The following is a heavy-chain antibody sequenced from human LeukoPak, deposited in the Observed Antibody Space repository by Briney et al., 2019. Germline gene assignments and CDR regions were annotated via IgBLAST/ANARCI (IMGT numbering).Heavy chain of an antibody. D-gene: IGHD6-13*01. V-gene: IGHV3-13*01. J-gene: IGHJ5*02. Sequence: GGSLRLSCAASGFTFSSYDMHWVRQATGKGLEWVSAIGTAGDTYYPGSVKGRFTISRENAKNSLYLQMNSLRAEDTAVYYCAKDGVSSSWYDQWFDPWGQGTLVTVSS. CDR2: IGTAGDT. CDR1: GFTFSSYD. CDR3: AKDGVSSSWYDQWFDP.